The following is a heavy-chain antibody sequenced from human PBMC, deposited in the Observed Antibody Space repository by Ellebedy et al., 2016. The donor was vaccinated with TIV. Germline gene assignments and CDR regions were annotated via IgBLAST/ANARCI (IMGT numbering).Heavy chain of an antibody. V-gene: IGHV3-30-3*01. CDR1: GFTFSSYA. Sequence: PGGSLRLSCAASGFTFSSYAMHWVRQAPGKGLEWVAVLSYDGSNKYYADSVKGRFTISRDNSKNTLYLQMNSLRAEDTAVYYCARVSQVWFGELLTRNYYYGMDVWGQGTTVTVSS. CDR2: LSYDGSNK. D-gene: IGHD3-10*01. CDR3: ARVSQVWFGELLTRNYYYGMDV. J-gene: IGHJ6*02.